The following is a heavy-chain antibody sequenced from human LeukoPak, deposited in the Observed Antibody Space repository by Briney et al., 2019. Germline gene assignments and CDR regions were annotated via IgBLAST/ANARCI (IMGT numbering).Heavy chain of an antibody. CDR2: IKQDGSEK. V-gene: IGHV3-7*01. CDR3: ARVEGYYYYGMDV. Sequence: GGSLRLSCAASGFTFSSYWMSWVRQAPGKGLEWVANIKQDGSEKYYVDSVKGRFTISRDNAKNSLYLQMSSLRAEDTAVYYCARVEGYYYYGMDVWGQGTTVTVSS. CDR1: GFTFSSYW. J-gene: IGHJ6*02.